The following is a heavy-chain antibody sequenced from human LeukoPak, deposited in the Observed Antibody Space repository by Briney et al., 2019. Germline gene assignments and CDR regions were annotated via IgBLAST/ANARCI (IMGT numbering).Heavy chain of an antibody. CDR3: ARHAPSDTTGWYYFDY. V-gene: IGHV4-38-2*02. J-gene: IGHJ4*02. D-gene: IGHD6-19*01. CDR1: GYSISSGYY. CDR2: SGST. Sequence: SETLSLTCTVSGYSISSGYYWGWIRQPPGKGLEWIGSGSTYYNPSLKSRVTISVDTSKSQFSLKLTSVTAADTAVYYCARHAPSDTTGWYYFDYWGRGTLVTVSS.